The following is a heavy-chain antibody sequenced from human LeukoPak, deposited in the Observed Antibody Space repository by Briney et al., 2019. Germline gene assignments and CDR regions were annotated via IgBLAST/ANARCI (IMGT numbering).Heavy chain of an antibody. CDR3: ARVRDFYYFDY. J-gene: IGHJ4*02. CDR2: IYYSGTT. Sequence: SETLSLTCTVSGGSISNYYWSWIRQPPGKGLEWIGYIYYSGTTNYNPSLKSRVTISVDTSKNQFSLKLSSVTAADTAVYYCARVRDFYYFDYWGQGTLVTVSS. CDR1: GGSISNYY. D-gene: IGHD3-10*01. V-gene: IGHV4-59*01.